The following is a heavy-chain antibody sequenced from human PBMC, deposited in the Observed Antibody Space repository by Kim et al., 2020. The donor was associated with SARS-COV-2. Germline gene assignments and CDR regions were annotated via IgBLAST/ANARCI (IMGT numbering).Heavy chain of an antibody. CDR2: IIPIFGTA. V-gene: IGHV1-69*13. D-gene: IGHD5-12*01. Sequence: SVKVSCKASGGTFSSYAISWVRQAPGQGLEWMGGIIPIFGTANYAQKFQGRVTITADESTSTAYMELSSLRSEDTAVYYCARGYSGYDGVGYYYYMDVWGKGTTVTVSS. J-gene: IGHJ6*03. CDR3: ARGYSGYDGVGYYYYMDV. CDR1: GGTFSSYA.